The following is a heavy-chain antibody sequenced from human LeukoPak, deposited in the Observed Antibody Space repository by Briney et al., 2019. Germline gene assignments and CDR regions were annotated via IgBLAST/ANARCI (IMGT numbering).Heavy chain of an antibody. J-gene: IGHJ6*02. D-gene: IGHD5-12*01. Sequence: PGGSLRLSCAASGFTFSSYDMHWVRQATGKGLEWVSAIGTAGDTYYPGSVKGRFTISGENAKNSLYLQMNSLRAGDTAVYYCARAPGGYGYYYYGMDVWGQGTTVTVSS. CDR1: GFTFSSYD. CDR2: IGTAGDT. CDR3: ARAPGGYGYYYYGMDV. V-gene: IGHV3-13*01.